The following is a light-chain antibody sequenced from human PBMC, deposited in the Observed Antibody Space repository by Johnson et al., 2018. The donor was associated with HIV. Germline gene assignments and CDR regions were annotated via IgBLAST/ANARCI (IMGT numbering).Light chain of an antibody. J-gene: IGLJ1*01. CDR2: ENN. V-gene: IGLV1-51*02. Sequence: QSVLTQPPSVSAAPGQKVTISCSGSSSNIGNNYVSWYQQLPGTAPKLLIYENNKRPSGIPDRFSGSKSGTSATLGITGLQTGDEADYYCGTWDSCLSAYVCGTGTKVTCL. CDR1: SSNIGNNY. CDR3: GTWDSCLSAYV.